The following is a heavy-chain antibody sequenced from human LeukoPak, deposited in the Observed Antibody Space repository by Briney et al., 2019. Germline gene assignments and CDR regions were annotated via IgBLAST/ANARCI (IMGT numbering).Heavy chain of an antibody. J-gene: IGHJ3*02. CDR1: GFTFSNYA. D-gene: IGHD3-16*01. Sequence: PGGSLRLSCAATGFTFSNYAVHWVRQAPGKGLEWVGVILYDGSMKYYGESVQGRFTISRDNSGNTLYLQMNRLRDEDTAVYYCARDLGSYEGHAFDIWGQGTMVTVSS. CDR2: ILYDGSMK. V-gene: IGHV3-30*04. CDR3: ARDLGSYEGHAFDI.